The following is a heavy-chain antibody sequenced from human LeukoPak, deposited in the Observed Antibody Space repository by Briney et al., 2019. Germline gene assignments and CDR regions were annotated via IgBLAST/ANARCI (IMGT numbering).Heavy chain of an antibody. Sequence: PSETLSLTRAVFGGSFDGYYWSWIRQSPGKGLEWIGEITYDGRTKYNPSLRSRVSISVDTSKIQFSLKLSSVTAADTAVYYCARLSGGSGSSFDYWGQGTLVTVSS. J-gene: IGHJ4*02. CDR1: GGSFDGYY. D-gene: IGHD3-10*01. CDR2: ITYDGRT. V-gene: IGHV4-34*01. CDR3: ARLSGGSGSSFDY.